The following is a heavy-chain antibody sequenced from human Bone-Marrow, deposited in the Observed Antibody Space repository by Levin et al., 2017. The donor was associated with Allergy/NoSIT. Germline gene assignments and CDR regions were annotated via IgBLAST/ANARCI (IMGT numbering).Heavy chain of an antibody. D-gene: IGHD6-19*01. CDR1: GLTVSSNY. Sequence: SCEASGLTVSSNYMSWVRQRPGKGLEWVSIMYSGGATYYADSAKGRFSISRDNSKNTLHLQMDSLRVDDTAVYYCTSFPSGTGWSPVDSWGRGTLVSVSS. V-gene: IGHV3-53*01. CDR2: MYSGGAT. J-gene: IGHJ4*02. CDR3: TSFPSGTGWSPVDS.